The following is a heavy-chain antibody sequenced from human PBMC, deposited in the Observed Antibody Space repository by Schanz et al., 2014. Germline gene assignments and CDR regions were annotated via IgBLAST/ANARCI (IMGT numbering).Heavy chain of an antibody. Sequence: QVQLQESGPGLVKPSQTLSLTCTVSGGSIRSGTYYWSWIRQPAGKALEWVGRVFPNGITNYNPSLKSPVTIPLDTTNNQFSLTLTSHTAADTAVYYCARDTTWRLDLWGRGTLVTVSS. V-gene: IGHV4-61*02. J-gene: IGHJ2*01. CDR2: VFPNGIT. CDR1: GGSIRSGTYY. D-gene: IGHD1-1*01. CDR3: ARDTTWRLDL.